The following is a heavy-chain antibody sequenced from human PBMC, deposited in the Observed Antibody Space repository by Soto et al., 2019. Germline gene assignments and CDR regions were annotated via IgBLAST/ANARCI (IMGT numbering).Heavy chain of an antibody. CDR1: GFDFSGSA. V-gene: IGHV3-73*01. CDR2: IRTKPNSYAT. J-gene: IGHJ5*02. CDR3: ARPISSGWFAP. D-gene: IGHD6-19*01. Sequence: EVQLVESGGGLVQPGGSLDLSCATSGFDFSGSAMHWVRQSSGRGLEWLGRIRTKPNSYATIYAASVKDRFIISRDDSKKMVYLHMSGLKTEDTAVYYCARPISSGWFAPWGQGTLVSVTS.